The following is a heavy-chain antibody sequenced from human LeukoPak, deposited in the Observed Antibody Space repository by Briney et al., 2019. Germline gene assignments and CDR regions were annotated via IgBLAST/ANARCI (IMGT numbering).Heavy chain of an antibody. CDR2: IKSDGSST. Sequence: GGSLRLSCAASGFTFSSYSMNWVRQAPGKGLVWVSRIKSDGSSTSYADSVKGRFTISRDNAKNTLYLQMNSLRVEDTAVYYCARRGAVTYAFDIWGQGTMVTVSS. D-gene: IGHD4-17*01. V-gene: IGHV3-74*01. J-gene: IGHJ3*02. CDR3: ARRGAVTYAFDI. CDR1: GFTFSSYS.